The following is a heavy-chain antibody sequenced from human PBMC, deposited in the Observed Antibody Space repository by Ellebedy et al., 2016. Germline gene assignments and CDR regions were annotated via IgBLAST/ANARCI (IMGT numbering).Heavy chain of an antibody. CDR2: ISSSGLTT. J-gene: IGHJ4*02. V-gene: IGHV3-23*01. CDR1: GFTYSDYA. Sequence: GESLKISCAASGFTYSDYAMSWVRQAPGKGLEWVSTISSSGLTTYYGDSVKGRFTISRDNSKNTLSLQMNSLRAEDTALYYCAKNFPERKIGKFDYWGQGTLVTVSS. D-gene: IGHD2/OR15-2a*01. CDR3: AKNFPERKIGKFDY.